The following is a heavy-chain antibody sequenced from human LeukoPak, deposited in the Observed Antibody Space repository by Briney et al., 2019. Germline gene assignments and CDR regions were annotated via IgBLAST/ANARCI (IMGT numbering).Heavy chain of an antibody. J-gene: IGHJ4*01. Sequence: GGSLRLSCAASGFTVSSNYMSWVRQAPGKGLEWVSVIYSGGSTYYADSVKGRFTISRDNAQNTLYLQMNSLRAEDTAVYYCARVLMAGESAGISIFDYWGHGALVTVSS. CDR3: ARVLMAGESAGISIFDY. V-gene: IGHV3-66*01. D-gene: IGHD3-10*01. CDR2: IYSGGST. CDR1: GFTVSSNY.